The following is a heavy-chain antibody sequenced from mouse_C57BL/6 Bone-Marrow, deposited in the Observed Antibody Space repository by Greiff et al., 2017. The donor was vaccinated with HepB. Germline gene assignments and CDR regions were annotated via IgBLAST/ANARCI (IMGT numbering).Heavy chain of an antibody. CDR3: AKDYCDYGGRGGYAMDY. CDR2: IYPRDGST. V-gene: IGHV1-85*01. D-gene: IGHD2-4*01. CDR1: GYTFTSYD. Sequence: VQLQQSGPELVKPGASVKLSCKASGYTFTSYDINWVKQRPGQGLEWIGWIYPRDGSTKYNEKFKGKATLTVDTSSSTAYMELHSLTSEDSAVYFFAKDYCDYGGRGGYAMDYWGEGTSVTVSS. J-gene: IGHJ4*01.